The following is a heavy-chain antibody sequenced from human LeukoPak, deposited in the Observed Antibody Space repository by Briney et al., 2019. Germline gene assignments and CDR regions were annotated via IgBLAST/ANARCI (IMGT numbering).Heavy chain of an antibody. CDR2: ISSSSSYI. Sequence: PGGSLRLSCAASGFTFSSYSMNWVRQAPGKGLEWVSSISSSSSYIYYADSVKGRYTISRDNAKNSLYLQMNSLRAEDTAVYYCAREGYYDSSGYYYNFDYWGQGTLVTVSS. CDR3: AREGYYDSSGYYYNFDY. D-gene: IGHD3-22*01. V-gene: IGHV3-21*01. CDR1: GFTFSSYS. J-gene: IGHJ4*02.